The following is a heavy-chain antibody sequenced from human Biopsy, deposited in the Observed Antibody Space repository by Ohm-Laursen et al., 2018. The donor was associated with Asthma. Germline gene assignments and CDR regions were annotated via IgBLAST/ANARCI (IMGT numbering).Heavy chain of an antibody. V-gene: IGHV1-69*13. CDR1: GGTFNNYA. CDR3: AKARCYYYYCDMEV. Sequence: VKISCKPSGGTFNNYAINWVRQAPGQGLEWMGGISPVFGSTAYAQKFQGRVTITADVFTSTVYMELSGLRSEDTAVLYCAKARCYYYYCDMEVWGPGTAITVSS. J-gene: IGHJ6*02. CDR2: ISPVFGST.